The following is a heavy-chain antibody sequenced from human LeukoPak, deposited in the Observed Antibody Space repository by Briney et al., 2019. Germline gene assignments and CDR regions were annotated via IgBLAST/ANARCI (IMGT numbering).Heavy chain of an antibody. J-gene: IGHJ3*01. CDR2: TSGSGGTK. D-gene: IGHD3-22*01. CDR3: AKFPSYDSSGHDGFDV. Sequence: PGGSLRLSCAASGFIFKNHAMSWVRQAPGKGLEWVSATSGSGGTKFYADSAKGRFTISRDNSKDMLYLQMNSLRAEDTAIYYCAKFPSYDSSGHDGFDVWGQGTRVTVSS. V-gene: IGHV3-23*01. CDR1: GFIFKNHA.